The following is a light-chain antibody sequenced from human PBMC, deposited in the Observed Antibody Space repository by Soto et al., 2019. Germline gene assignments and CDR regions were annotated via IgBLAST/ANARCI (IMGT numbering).Light chain of an antibody. Sequence: QSVLTQPASMSASPGQSITISCTGTSSDIGGYDYVSWYQHHPGKAPKLIIYDVTRRPSGVSPRFSGSKSGNTASLTVSGLQAEDEADYYCSSYAGSNNVVFGGGTKLTVL. V-gene: IGLV2-14*01. CDR2: DVT. CDR1: SSDIGGYDY. J-gene: IGLJ2*01. CDR3: SSYAGSNNVV.